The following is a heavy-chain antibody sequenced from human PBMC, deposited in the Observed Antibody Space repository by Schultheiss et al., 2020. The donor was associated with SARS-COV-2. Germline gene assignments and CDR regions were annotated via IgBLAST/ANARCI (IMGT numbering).Heavy chain of an antibody. V-gene: IGHV3-23*01. CDR3: ARVTSGSTEWFDP. CDR2: ISGSGGST. Sequence: GGSLRLSCAASGFTFSSQAMTWVRQAPGKGLEWVSAISGSGGSTYYADSVKGRFTISRDNAKNSLYLQMNSLRAEDTAVYYCARVTSGSTEWFDPWGQGTLVTVSS. CDR1: GFTFSSQA. D-gene: IGHD1-26*01. J-gene: IGHJ5*02.